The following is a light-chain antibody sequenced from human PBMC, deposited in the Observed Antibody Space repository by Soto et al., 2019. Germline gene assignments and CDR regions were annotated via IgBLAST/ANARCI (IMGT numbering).Light chain of an antibody. CDR3: SSYTSSRTLYV. J-gene: IGLJ1*01. CDR2: GVS. V-gene: IGLV2-14*01. CDR1: SSDVGGCNY. Sequence: QSALTQPASVSGSPGQSITISCTGTSSDVGGCNYVSWYQQHPGKAPKLMIYGVSNRPSGVSNRFSGSKSGNTASLPISGLQAEDEADYYCSSYTSSRTLYVFGTGTKLTVL.